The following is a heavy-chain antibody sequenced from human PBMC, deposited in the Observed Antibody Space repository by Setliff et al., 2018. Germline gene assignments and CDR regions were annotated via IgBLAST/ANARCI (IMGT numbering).Heavy chain of an antibody. CDR2: IQSTGNT. CDR3: AGTPARGTTWLSPFDY. CDR1: GGSVASGSYY. D-gene: IGHD6-19*01. J-gene: IGHJ4*02. Sequence: SETLSLTCTVSGGSVASGSYYWSWIRQPAGKGLEWIGLIQSTGNTNYNPSLQSRVTISIDTPKNQFSLKMTSVTATDTAMYYCAGTPARGTTWLSPFDYWGQGIQVTVSS. V-gene: IGHV4-61*02.